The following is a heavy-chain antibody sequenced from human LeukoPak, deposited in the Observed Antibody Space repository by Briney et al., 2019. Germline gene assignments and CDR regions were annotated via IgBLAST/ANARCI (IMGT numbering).Heavy chain of an antibody. CDR2: MNPNSGNT. V-gene: IGHV1-8*01. CDR3: ARAVVVPAALPDAFDI. Sequence: ASVKVSCKASGYTFTFYDINWVRQATGQGLEWMGWMNPNSGNTGYAQKFQGRVTITADKSTSTAYMELSSLRSDDTAVYYCARAVVVPAALPDAFDIWGQGTMVTVSS. D-gene: IGHD2-2*01. J-gene: IGHJ3*02. CDR1: GYTFTFYD.